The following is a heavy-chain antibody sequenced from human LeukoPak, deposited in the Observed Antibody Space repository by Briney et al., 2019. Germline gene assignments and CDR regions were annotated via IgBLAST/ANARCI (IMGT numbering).Heavy chain of an antibody. V-gene: IGHV4-34*01. D-gene: IGHD2-2*01. CDR3: AGKLGYRSSTSCYAVPFPDY. J-gene: IGHJ4*02. Sequence: SETLSLTCAVYGGSFSGYYWSWIRQPPGKGLEWIGEINHSGSTNYNPSLKSRVTISVDTSKNQFSLKLSSVTAADTAVYYCAGKLGYRSSTSCYAVPFPDYWGQGTLVTVSS. CDR1: GGSFSGYY. CDR2: INHSGST.